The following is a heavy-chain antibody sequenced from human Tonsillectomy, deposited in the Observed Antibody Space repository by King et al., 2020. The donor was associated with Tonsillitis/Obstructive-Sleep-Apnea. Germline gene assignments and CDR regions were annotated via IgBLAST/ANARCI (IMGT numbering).Heavy chain of an antibody. CDR3: ASAPDANGHLWYDYGMDV. J-gene: IGHJ6*02. V-gene: IGHV1-2*02. CDR1: GCTFTGYY. CDR2: IKLTSGGT. D-gene: IGHD1-14*01. Sequence: GGGGGGRGAWGGVAGGAAGCTFTGYYVDGVRQAPGQGLEWMGWIKLTSGGTNYAQTFQDMVTMPRDTSINTAYMELSRLKSEDTAGYYFASAPDANGHLWYDYGMDVWGQGTTDTVSS.